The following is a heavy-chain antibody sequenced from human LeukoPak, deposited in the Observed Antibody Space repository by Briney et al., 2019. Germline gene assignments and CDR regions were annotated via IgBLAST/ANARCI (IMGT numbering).Heavy chain of an antibody. Sequence: SETLSLTCAVSGGSFSGFYWSWIRQPPGKGLEWIGEINHSGSTNYNPSLKSRVTISVDTSENQFSLKLSSVTAADTAVYYCARGMGAWYAGYFQHWGQGTLVTVSS. V-gene: IGHV4-34*01. CDR1: GGSFSGFY. J-gene: IGHJ1*01. D-gene: IGHD6-19*01. CDR2: INHSGST. CDR3: ARGMGAWYAGYFQH.